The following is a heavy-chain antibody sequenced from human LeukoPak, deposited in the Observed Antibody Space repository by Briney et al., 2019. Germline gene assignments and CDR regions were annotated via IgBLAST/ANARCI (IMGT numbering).Heavy chain of an antibody. Sequence: PSETLSLTCTVSGGSISSYYWSWIRQPPGKGLEWIGYIYYSGSTNYNPSLKSRVTISVDTSKNQFSLKLSSVTAADTAVYYCARYSRGHYYYGMDVWGQGTTVTVSS. D-gene: IGHD5-18*01. CDR1: GGSISSYY. CDR3: ARYSRGHYYYGMDV. V-gene: IGHV4-59*08. J-gene: IGHJ6*02. CDR2: IYYSGST.